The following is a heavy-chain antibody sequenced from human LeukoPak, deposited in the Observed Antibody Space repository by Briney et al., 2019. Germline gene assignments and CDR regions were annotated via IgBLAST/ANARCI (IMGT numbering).Heavy chain of an antibody. J-gene: IGHJ4*02. D-gene: IGHD3-9*01. CDR2: ISGGSGST. CDR3: AKASHYDILTGRHSARLWYFDH. V-gene: IGHV3-23*01. CDR1: GFTFTSYA. Sequence: GGSLRLSCAASGFTFTSYAMSWVRQAPGKGLEWVSGISGGSGSTYYADSVKGRFSISRDNSKNNLYLQMNSLRAEDTAVYYCAKASHYDILTGRHSARLWYFDHWGQGTLVTVSS.